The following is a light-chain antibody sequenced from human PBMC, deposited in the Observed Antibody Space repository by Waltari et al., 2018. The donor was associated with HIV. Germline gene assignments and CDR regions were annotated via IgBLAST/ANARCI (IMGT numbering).Light chain of an antibody. J-gene: IGKJ2*01. V-gene: IGKV2-28*01. CDR3: MQALQTPKYT. Sequence: DIVMTQSPLSLPVTPREPASISCRSTQSVLQSNGYHSLDWYLQKPGQSPQLLIYLGSNRASGVPDRFSGSGSGTDFTLKISRVEAEDVGVYYCMQALQTPKYTFGQGTKLEIK. CDR2: LGS. CDR1: QSVLQSNGYHS.